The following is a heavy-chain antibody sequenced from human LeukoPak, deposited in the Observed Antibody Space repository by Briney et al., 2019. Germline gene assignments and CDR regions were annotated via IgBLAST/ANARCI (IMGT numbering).Heavy chain of an antibody. Sequence: PSETLSLTCTVSSGSISSYYWSWIRQPPGKGLEWIGYIYYSGSTNYNPSLRSRVTISVDTSKNQFSLKLSSVTAADTAVYYCARAPIVVANYYYYGMDVWGQGTTVTVSS. CDR2: IYYSGST. D-gene: IGHD2-2*01. V-gene: IGHV4-59*01. CDR1: SGSISSYY. J-gene: IGHJ6*02. CDR3: ARAPIVVANYYYYGMDV.